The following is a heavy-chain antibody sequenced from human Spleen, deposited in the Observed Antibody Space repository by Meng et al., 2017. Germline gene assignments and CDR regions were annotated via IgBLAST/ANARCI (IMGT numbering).Heavy chain of an antibody. V-gene: IGHV3-21*01. Sequence: GESLKISCAASGFTFSSYGMHWVRQAPGKGLEWVSSISGSSSYIYYADSVKGRFTISRDNSKNSLYLHMNSLRAEDTAVFYCARDGAHNSNYYYGMDVWGQGTTVTVSS. CDR1: GFTFSSYG. D-gene: IGHD1-20*01. CDR3: ARDGAHNSNYYYGMDV. CDR2: ISGSSSYI. J-gene: IGHJ6*02.